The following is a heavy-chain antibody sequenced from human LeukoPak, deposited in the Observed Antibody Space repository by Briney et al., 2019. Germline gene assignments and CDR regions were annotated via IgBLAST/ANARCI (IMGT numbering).Heavy chain of an antibody. Sequence: GGSLRLSCAASGFTVSSNYMNWVRQAPGKGLEWVSVICSTYYADSVKGRFTISRDNSKNTLYLQMNSLRAEDTAVYYCARGQNIPAWGQGTLVTVSP. CDR1: GFTVSSNY. V-gene: IGHV3-53*01. D-gene: IGHD1/OR15-1a*01. CDR2: ICST. CDR3: ARGQNIPA. J-gene: IGHJ4*02.